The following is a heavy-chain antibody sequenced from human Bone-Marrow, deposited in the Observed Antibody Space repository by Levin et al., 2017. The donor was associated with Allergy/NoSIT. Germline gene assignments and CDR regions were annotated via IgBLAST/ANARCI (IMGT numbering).Heavy chain of an antibody. Sequence: GASVKVSCKASGYTFTGYYMHWVRQAPGQGLEWMGWINPNSGGTNYAQKFQGRVTMTRDTSISTAYMELSRLRSDDTAVYYCARPKISGYDAHDAFDIWGQGTMVTVSS. D-gene: IGHD5-12*01. CDR2: INPNSGGT. CDR3: ARPKISGYDAHDAFDI. J-gene: IGHJ3*02. V-gene: IGHV1-2*02. CDR1: GYTFTGYY.